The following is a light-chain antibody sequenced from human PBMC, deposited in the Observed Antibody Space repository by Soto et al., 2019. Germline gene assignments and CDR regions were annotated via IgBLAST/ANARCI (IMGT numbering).Light chain of an antibody. CDR2: DVS. CDR3: SSYTSSSTYV. J-gene: IGLJ1*01. CDR1: SGDVGGYNY. V-gene: IGLV2-14*01. Sequence: QSVLTQPASVSGSPGQSINISCTGTSGDVGGYNYVSWYQQHPGKAPKLMIYDVSNRPSGVSNRFSGSKSGNTASLTISGLQAEDEADYYCSSYTSSSTYVFGTGTKATVL.